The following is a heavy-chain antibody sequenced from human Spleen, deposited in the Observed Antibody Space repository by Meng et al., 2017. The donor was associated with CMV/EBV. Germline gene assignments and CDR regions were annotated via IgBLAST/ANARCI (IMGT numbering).Heavy chain of an antibody. D-gene: IGHD1-1*01. J-gene: IGHJ3*02. Sequence: SETLSLTCTVSGGSISSRSYYWGWIRQPPGEGLEWIGNVYYSGSTYYNPSLKSRVTISVDTSKNQFSLKLSSVTAADTAMYYCAGPDDMGSSPHDPFDIWGQGTMVTVSS. CDR1: GGSISSRSYY. CDR3: AGPDDMGSSPHDPFDI. V-gene: IGHV4-39*07. CDR2: VYYSGST.